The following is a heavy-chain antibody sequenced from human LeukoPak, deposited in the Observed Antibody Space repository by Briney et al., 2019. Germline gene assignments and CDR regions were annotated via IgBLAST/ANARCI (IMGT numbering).Heavy chain of an antibody. CDR2: IRSGGNT. V-gene: IGHV3-53*01. Sequence: PGGSLRLSCADSGFSVSSNYMSWVRQAPGKGLEWVSVIRSGGNTEHADSVKGRFTISRDNSKNTLYLQMNSLRADDTAVYYCAKEFSFRDGYDHGFDNWGQGTLVTVSS. CDR3: AKEFSFRDGYDHGFDN. CDR1: GFSVSSNY. J-gene: IGHJ4*02. D-gene: IGHD5-24*01.